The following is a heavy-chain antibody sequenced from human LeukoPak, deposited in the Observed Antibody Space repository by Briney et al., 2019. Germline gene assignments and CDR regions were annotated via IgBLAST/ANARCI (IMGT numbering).Heavy chain of an antibody. CDR3: ARGGKMYSSGPNWFDP. CDR2: ISYDGSNK. CDR1: GFTFSSYA. V-gene: IGHV3-30*01. J-gene: IGHJ5*02. Sequence: PGGSLRLSCVASGFTFSSYAMHWVRQAPGKGLEWVAVISYDGSNKYYADSVKGRFTISRDNSKNTLYLQMNSLRAEDTAVYYCARGGKMYSSGPNWFDPWGQGTLVTVSS. D-gene: IGHD6-19*01.